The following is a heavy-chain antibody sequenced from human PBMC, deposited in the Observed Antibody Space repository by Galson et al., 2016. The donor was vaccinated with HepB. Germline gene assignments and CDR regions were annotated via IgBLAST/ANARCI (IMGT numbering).Heavy chain of an antibody. CDR1: GYTFTSHY. Sequence: SVKVSCKASGYTFTSHYIHWVRQAPGQGLEWMGIINPSGGSTSSPQKFRGRVTITADESTSTAYMELSSLRPQDTAVYFCASHTRGQYDSGRYEFNDWGQGTLVTVSS. CDR3: ASHTRGQYDSGRYEFND. CDR2: INPSGGST. D-gene: IGHD3-10*01. J-gene: IGHJ4*02. V-gene: IGHV1-46*01.